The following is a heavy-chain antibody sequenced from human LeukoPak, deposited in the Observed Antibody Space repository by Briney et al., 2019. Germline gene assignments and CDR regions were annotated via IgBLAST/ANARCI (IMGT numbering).Heavy chain of an antibody. CDR2: TKNRANSHIT. CDR1: GFTSSSYW. CDR3: ARDTDTALDV. J-gene: IGHJ6*02. V-gene: IGHV3-72*01. Sequence: GGSLRLSCAASGFTSSSYWMHWVRQAPGKGLEWISRTKNRANSHITQYAASVNGRFIASRDDSKNSLFLQMNSLKAEDTAVYYCARDTDTALDVWGQGTTVTVSS.